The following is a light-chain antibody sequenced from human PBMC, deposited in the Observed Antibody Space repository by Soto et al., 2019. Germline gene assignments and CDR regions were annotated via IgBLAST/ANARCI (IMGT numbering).Light chain of an antibody. Sequence: EIVMTQSPGTVSVFPGETVTLSCRASQSVIVYLDWFHQNPGQAPRLVLLRIFTRAIGVPARFSGSGSETEFTLTISGLQSEDSGVYYCLQHYSWPWTFGQGTKVDI. CDR3: LQHYSWPWT. CDR1: QSVIVY. CDR2: RIF. J-gene: IGKJ1*01. V-gene: IGKV3-15*01.